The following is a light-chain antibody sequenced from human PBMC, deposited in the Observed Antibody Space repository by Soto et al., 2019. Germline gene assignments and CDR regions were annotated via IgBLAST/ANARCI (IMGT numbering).Light chain of an antibody. CDR3: SSYTTSTTDV. CDR2: DVS. CDR1: SSDVGGYNY. Sequence: QSALTQPASVSGSPGQSITISCTGSSSDVGGYNYVSWYQQHPGKVPKLIIYDVSNRPSGVSNRFSGSKSGNTASLTISGLQAEDEADYYCSSYTTSTTDVFGPGTKLTVL. J-gene: IGLJ1*01. V-gene: IGLV2-14*01.